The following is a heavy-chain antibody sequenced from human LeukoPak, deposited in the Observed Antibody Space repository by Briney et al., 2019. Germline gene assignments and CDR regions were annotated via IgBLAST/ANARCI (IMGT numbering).Heavy chain of an antibody. D-gene: IGHD5-24*01. CDR3: AREPTGDGMATFFDY. CDR1: GFTFDDYA. V-gene: IGHV3-9*01. CDR2: ISWNSGSI. J-gene: IGHJ4*02. Sequence: GGSLRLSCAASGFTFDDYAMHWVRQAPGKGLEWVSGISWNSGSIGYVDSVKGRFTISRDNAKNSLYLQMNSLRTEDTALYYCAREPTGDGMATFFDYWGQGTLVTVSS.